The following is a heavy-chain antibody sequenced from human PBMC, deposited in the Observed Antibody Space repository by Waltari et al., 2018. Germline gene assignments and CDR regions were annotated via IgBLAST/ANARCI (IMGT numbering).Heavy chain of an antibody. J-gene: IGHJ4*02. D-gene: IGHD2-2*01. CDR2: MSYDGFSK. V-gene: IGHV3-30*01. Sequence: VESGGGVVQPGGPLRLSCATPELTFRTSLIHWVRQAPGKGLEWVSAMSYDGFSKYYADSVKGRFTIARDNSKNTVYLEINSLRPEDTAVYYCAREGGTSGYSGFVDYWGQGTQVTVSS. CDR3: AREGGTSGYSGFVDY. CDR1: ELTFRTSL.